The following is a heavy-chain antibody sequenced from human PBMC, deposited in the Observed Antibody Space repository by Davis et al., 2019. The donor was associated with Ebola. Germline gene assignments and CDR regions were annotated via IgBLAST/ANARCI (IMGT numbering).Heavy chain of an antibody. D-gene: IGHD6-13*01. CDR1: GGSISSSSYY. CDR2: IYTSGST. J-gene: IGHJ6*02. V-gene: IGHV4-61*09. CDR3: ARLPIAIAFYYYHYGMDV. Sequence: PSETLSLTCTVSGGSISSSSYYWSWIRQPAGKGLEWIGHIYTSGSTNYNPSLKSRVTISVDTSKNQFSLKLSSVTAADTAVYYCARLPIAIAFYYYHYGMDVWGQGTTVTVSS.